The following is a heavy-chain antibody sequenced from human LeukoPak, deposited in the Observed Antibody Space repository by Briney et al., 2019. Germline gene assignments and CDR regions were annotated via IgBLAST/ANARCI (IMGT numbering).Heavy chain of an antibody. V-gene: IGHV3-7*03. Sequence: PGGSLRLSCAASGFTFSSYWMSWVRQAPGKGLEWVANIRQDGGEIYYLDSVKGRFTISRDNAKNSLYLQMNSLTAEDTAVYYCAKDRQWLGPYFDYWGQGTLVTVSS. CDR2: IRQDGGEI. CDR1: GFTFSSYW. J-gene: IGHJ4*02. CDR3: AKDRQWLGPYFDY. D-gene: IGHD6-19*01.